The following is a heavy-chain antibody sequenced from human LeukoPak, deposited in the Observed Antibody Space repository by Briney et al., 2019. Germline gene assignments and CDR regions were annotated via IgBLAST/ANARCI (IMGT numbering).Heavy chain of an antibody. V-gene: IGHV1-69-2*01. J-gene: IGHJ4*02. CDR1: GYTFTDYY. CDR3: ATMGYDSSGYHFDY. D-gene: IGHD3-22*01. Sequence: ASVKVSCKVSGYTFTDYYMHWVQQAPGKGLEWMGLVDPEDGETIYAEKLQGRVTITADTSTDTAYMELSSLRSEDTAVYYCATMGYDSSGYHFDYWGQGTLVTVSS. CDR2: VDPEDGET.